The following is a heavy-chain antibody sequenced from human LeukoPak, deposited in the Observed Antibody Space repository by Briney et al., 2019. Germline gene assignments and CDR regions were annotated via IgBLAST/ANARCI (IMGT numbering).Heavy chain of an antibody. V-gene: IGHV3-23*01. CDR1: GFTFSSYA. J-gene: IGHJ4*02. D-gene: IGHD4-17*01. CDR3: AKDRTTVTTGRTFDY. Sequence: GGSLRLSCAASGFTFSSYAMSWVRQAPGKGLEWVSATSGSGGSTYYADSVKGRFTISRDNSKNTLYLQMNSLRAEDTAVYYCAKDRTTVTTGRTFDYWGQGTLVTASS. CDR2: TSGSGGST.